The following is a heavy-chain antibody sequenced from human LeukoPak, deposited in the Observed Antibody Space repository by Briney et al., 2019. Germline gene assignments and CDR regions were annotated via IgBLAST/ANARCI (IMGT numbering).Heavy chain of an antibody. D-gene: IGHD6-6*01. V-gene: IGHV4-34*01. CDR3: ARGSSSSRWFDP. CDR1: GGSFSGYY. CDR2: INYSGST. Sequence: PETLSLTCAVYGGSFSGYYWSWIRQPPGKGLEWIEEINYSGSTNYNPSLKSRVTISVDTSKNQFSLKLSSVTAADTAVYYCARGSSSSRWFDPWGQGTLVTVSS. J-gene: IGHJ5*02.